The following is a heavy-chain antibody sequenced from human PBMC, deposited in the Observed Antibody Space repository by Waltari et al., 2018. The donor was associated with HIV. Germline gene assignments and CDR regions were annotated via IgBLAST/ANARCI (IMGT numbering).Heavy chain of an antibody. CDR2: CSGSGART. CDR3: AKDSNYDSSGPIDY. Sequence: EVQLLESGGGLVQPGGSLRLSCAASGFTVSSYAMRWVRQAPGRGLGWVSCCSGSGARTYYADSVKGRFTISRDNSKNTLYLQMNRLRADDTAVYYCAKDSNYDSSGPIDYWGQGTLVTVSS. J-gene: IGHJ4*02. V-gene: IGHV3-23*01. CDR1: GFTVSSYA. D-gene: IGHD3-22*01.